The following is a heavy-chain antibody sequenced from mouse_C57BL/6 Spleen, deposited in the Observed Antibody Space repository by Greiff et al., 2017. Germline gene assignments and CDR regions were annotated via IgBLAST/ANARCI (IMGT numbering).Heavy chain of an antibody. CDR2: INTSNGGT. V-gene: IGHV1-26*01. J-gene: IGHJ4*01. Sequence: EVQLQQSGPELVKPGASVKISCKASGYTFTDYYMNWVKQSHGKSLEWIGDINTSNGGTSYNQKFKGKATLTVDKSTSTAYMELRSLTSEDSAIYFCARIDTVIASYAMDYWGQGTSGTVSS. CDR3: ARIDTVIASYAMDY. D-gene: IGHD1-1*01. CDR1: GYTFTDYY.